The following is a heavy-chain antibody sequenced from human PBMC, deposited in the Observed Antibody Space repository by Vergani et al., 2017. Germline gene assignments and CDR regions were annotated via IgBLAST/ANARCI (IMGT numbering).Heavy chain of an antibody. J-gene: IGHJ4*02. D-gene: IGHD3-10*01. Sequence: EVQLVETGGGLIQPGGSLRLSCAASGFTVSSNYMSWVRQAPGKGLEWVSSISSSSSYIYYADSVKGRFTLSRDNAKNSLYLQMNSLRAEDTAVYYCARGLVRDDPGYWGQGTLVTVDS. V-gene: IGHV3-21*01. CDR2: ISSSSSYI. CDR1: GFTVSSNY. CDR3: ARGLVRDDPGY.